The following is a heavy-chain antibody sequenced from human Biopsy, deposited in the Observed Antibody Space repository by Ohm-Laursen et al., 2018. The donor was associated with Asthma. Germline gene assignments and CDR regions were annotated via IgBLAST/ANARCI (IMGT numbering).Heavy chain of an antibody. CDR2: ISAYNGNP. Sequence: ASVKVSCQASGYTLTSYGISWVRQAPGQGLEWMGWISAYNGNPNYAQKLQGRVTMTTDTSTSTAYMELRSLRSDDTAVYYWARDGPVGAPSDYWGQGTLGTVSS. J-gene: IGHJ4*02. V-gene: IGHV1-18*04. D-gene: IGHD1-26*01. CDR1: GYTLTSYG. CDR3: ARDGPVGAPSDY.